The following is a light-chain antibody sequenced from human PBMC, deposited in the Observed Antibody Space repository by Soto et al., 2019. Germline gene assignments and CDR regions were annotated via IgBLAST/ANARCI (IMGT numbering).Light chain of an antibody. CDR3: QSSDSSGTVV. CDR1: ALPKQY. J-gene: IGLJ2*01. CDR2: KDS. V-gene: IGLV3-25*03. Sequence: SYELTQPPSVSVSPEQTARLTCSGDALPKQYAYWYQQKPGQAPVLGIYKDSERPSGIPERFSGSSSGTTVTLTISGGQAEDEADYYCQSSDSSGTVVFGGGTKLTVL.